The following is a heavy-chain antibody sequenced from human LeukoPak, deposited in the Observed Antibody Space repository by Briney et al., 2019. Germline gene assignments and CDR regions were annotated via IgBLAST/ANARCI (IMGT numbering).Heavy chain of an antibody. CDR3: SRENGAFSPFGY. J-gene: IGHJ4*02. V-gene: IGHV4-4*02. CDR2: ISLTGLT. CDR1: GGSISNTNW. Sequence: SETLSLTCGVSGGSISNTNWWSWVRQPPGQGLEWIGEISLTGLTHYNPSLESRVTVSLDKSKNQLSLNLTSVTAADTAVYYCSRENGAFSPFGYWGQGTQVTVLS. D-gene: IGHD2-8*01.